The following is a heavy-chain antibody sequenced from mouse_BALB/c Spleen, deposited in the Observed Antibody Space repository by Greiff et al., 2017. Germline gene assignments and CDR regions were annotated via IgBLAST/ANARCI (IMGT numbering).Heavy chain of an antibody. D-gene: IGHD1-1*01. V-gene: IGHV1-37*01. J-gene: IGHJ1*01. CDR1: GYSFTGYF. Sequence: EVQGVESGPELVKPGASVKISCKASGYSFTGYFMNWVKQSHGKSLEWIGRINPYNGDTFYNQKFKGKATLTVDKSSSTAHMELLSLTSEDSAVYYCGRSPGGYGSSYWYFDVWGAGTTVTVSS. CDR2: INPYNGDT. CDR3: GRSPGGYGSSYWYFDV.